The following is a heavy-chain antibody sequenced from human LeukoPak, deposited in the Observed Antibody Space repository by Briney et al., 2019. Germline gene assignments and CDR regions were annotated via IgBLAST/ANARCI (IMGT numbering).Heavy chain of an antibody. CDR3: ATYCSSSSCLTDY. V-gene: IGHV3-23*01. Sequence: GGPLRLSCAASGFTFSTYAMSWVRQAPGKGLEWVSTISSGGGSTHYADSVKGRFTISRDNSKNTLYLQMNSLRAEDTAVYHCATYCSSSSCLTDYWGQGTLVLGSS. CDR1: GFTFSTYA. J-gene: IGHJ4*02. D-gene: IGHD2-2*01. CDR2: ISSGGGST.